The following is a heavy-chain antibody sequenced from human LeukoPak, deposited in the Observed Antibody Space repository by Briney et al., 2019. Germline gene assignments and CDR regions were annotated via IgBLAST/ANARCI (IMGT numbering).Heavy chain of an antibody. J-gene: IGHJ5*02. D-gene: IGHD3-10*01. Sequence: PGGSLRLSFTVSGFTVSSNSMSWVRRAPGKGLEWVSFIYSSGNTHYSDSVKGRFTISRDNARNTLYLQMNSLRVEDTAMYYCARAVTYFYGSVTYDWFDPWGQGTLVTVSS. V-gene: IGHV3-53*01. CDR2: IYSSGNT. CDR3: ARAVTYFYGSVTYDWFDP. CDR1: GFTVSSNS.